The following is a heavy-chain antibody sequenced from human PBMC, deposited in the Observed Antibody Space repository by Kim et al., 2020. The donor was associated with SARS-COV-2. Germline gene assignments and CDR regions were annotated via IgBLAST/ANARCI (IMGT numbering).Heavy chain of an antibody. D-gene: IGHD3-9*01. J-gene: IGHJ6*04. CDR1: GFTFSSYD. Sequence: GGSLRLSCAASGFTFSSYDMHWVRQATGKGLEWVSAIGTAGDTYYPGSVKGRFTISRENAKNSLYLQMNSLRAGDTAVYYCARGRTYYDILTGYLHRYGMAFWGEGTTVTVSS. CDR2: IGTAGDT. CDR3: ARGRTYYDILTGYLHRYGMAF. V-gene: IGHV3-13*01.